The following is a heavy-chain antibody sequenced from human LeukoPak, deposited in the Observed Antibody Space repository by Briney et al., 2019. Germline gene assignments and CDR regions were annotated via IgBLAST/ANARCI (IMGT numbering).Heavy chain of an antibody. D-gene: IGHD4-17*01. Sequence: ASVKVSCKASGYTFTGNYVHWVRQTPGQGLEWMGWINPNSGGTNYAQKFQGRVTMTRDTSISTAYMELSRLRSDDTAVYYCARGSGYGDYPFDYWGQGTLVTVSS. V-gene: IGHV1-2*02. CDR3: ARGSGYGDYPFDY. CDR1: GYTFTGNY. J-gene: IGHJ4*02. CDR2: INPNSGGT.